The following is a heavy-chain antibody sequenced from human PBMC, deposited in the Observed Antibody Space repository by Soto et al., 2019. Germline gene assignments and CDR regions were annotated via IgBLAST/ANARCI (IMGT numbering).Heavy chain of an antibody. CDR2: MNPNSGNT. CDR3: ARNIGPINWFDP. Sequence: GASVKVSFKASGYTFTSYDITWVRQATGQGLEWMGWMNPNSGNTGYAQKFQGRVTMTRNTSISTAYMELSSLRSEDTAVYYCARNIGPINWFDPWGQGTLVTVSS. V-gene: IGHV1-8*01. CDR1: GYTFTSYD. J-gene: IGHJ5*02.